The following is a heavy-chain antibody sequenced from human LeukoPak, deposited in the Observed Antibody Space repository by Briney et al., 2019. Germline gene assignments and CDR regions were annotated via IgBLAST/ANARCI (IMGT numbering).Heavy chain of an antibody. J-gene: IGHJ4*02. D-gene: IGHD3-3*01. V-gene: IGHV3-48*01. CDR3: AREQWGYYSLES. CDR2: ISSGGNTI. Sequence: SGGSLRLSCAASVFSFTSYSMNWVRQAPGKGLEWVSHISSGGNTIYYADSVKGRFTISRDNAKNSLYLQMNSLRVEDTAVYYCAREQWGYYSLESWGQGTLVTVSS. CDR1: VFSFTSYS.